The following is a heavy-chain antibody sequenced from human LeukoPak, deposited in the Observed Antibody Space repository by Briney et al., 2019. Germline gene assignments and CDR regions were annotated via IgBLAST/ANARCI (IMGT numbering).Heavy chain of an antibody. Sequence: GGSLRLSCAASGFTFSSYEMNWVRQAPGKGLEWVSYISSSGSTIYYADSVKGRFTISRDNAKNSLYLQMNSLRAEDTAVYYCARVLGGSGSYSYFDYWGQGTLVTVSS. V-gene: IGHV3-48*03. CDR1: GFTFSSYE. CDR3: ARVLGGSGSYSYFDY. CDR2: ISSSGSTI. J-gene: IGHJ4*02. D-gene: IGHD3-10*01.